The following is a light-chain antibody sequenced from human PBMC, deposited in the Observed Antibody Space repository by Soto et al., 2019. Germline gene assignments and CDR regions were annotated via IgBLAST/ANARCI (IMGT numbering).Light chain of an antibody. V-gene: IGKV3-20*01. CDR1: QSVSSSY. Sequence: EIVLTQSPGTLSLSPGERATLSCRASQSVSSSYLAWYQQKPGQAPRLLIYGASSRATGIPDGFSGSGSGEDFPLPLSRLEPEGFAVYYCQQYGSSPRTFGQGTKVEIK. CDR2: GAS. CDR3: QQYGSSPRT. J-gene: IGKJ1*01.